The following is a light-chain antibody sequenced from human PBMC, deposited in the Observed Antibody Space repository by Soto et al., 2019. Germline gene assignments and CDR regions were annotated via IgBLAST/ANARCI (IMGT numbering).Light chain of an antibody. CDR1: QSVSATY. J-gene: IGKJ1*01. CDR2: GAS. V-gene: IGKV3-11*01. CDR3: HQRKSWPRT. Sequence: DIVLTQSPGTLSLSPGDRATLSCRASQSVSATYLAWYQQKPGQAPRLLIYGASNRATGIPARFSGSGSGTDFTLTISSLEPEDFAVYYCHQRKSWPRTFGQGTKVDIK.